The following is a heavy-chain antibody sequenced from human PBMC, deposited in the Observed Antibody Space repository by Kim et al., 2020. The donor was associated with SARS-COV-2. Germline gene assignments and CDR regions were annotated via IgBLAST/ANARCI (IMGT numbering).Heavy chain of an antibody. J-gene: IGHJ3*02. V-gene: IGHV3-73*01. Sequence: GGSLRLSCAASGFTFSGSAMHWVRQASGKGLEWVGRIRSKANSYAIAYAASVKGRFTISRDDSKNTAYLQMNSLKTEDTAVYYCTSYPYYPDAFDIWGQGTMVTVSS. CDR3: TSYPYYPDAFDI. D-gene: IGHD3-22*01. CDR2: IRSKANSYAI. CDR1: GFTFSGSA.